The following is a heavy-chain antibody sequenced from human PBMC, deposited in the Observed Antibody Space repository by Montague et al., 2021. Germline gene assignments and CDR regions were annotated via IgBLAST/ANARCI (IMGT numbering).Heavy chain of an antibody. D-gene: IGHD1-26*01. V-gene: IGHV4-59*08. CDR2: YYSGST. J-gene: IGHJ5*02. Sequence: SETLSLTCTVSGASINSRYWSWIRQPPGKGLEWIGYYYSGSTKYNPSLKSRVTISVDTSKNQFSVKVTSVTAADTAVYYRARQGGSNYGWFDPWGQGTLVTVSS. CDR1: GASINSRY. CDR3: ARQGGSNYGWFDP.